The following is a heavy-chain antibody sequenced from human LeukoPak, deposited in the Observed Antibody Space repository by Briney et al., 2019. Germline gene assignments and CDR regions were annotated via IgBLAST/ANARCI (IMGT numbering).Heavy chain of an antibody. J-gene: IGHJ3*02. CDR3: ARGGSRSRRGDDAFDI. V-gene: IGHV1-18*01. Sequence: ASVKVSCKASGYTFTNYAMNWVRQAPGQGLEWMGWIIAYNVNTELAQKFQGRVTLATDASTSTAYVELRSLTSDDTAVYFCARGGSRSRRGDDAFDIWGQGTMVTVSS. D-gene: IGHD3-10*01. CDR2: IIAYNVNT. CDR1: GYTFTNYA.